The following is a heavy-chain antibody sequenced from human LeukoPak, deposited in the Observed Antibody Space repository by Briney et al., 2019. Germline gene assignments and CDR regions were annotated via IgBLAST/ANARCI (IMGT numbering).Heavy chain of an antibody. V-gene: IGHV4-39*02. D-gene: IGHD6-19*01. CDR1: GGSISSSSYY. J-gene: IGHJ4*02. CDR3: AREPIAVAGTVDY. CDR2: IYYSGST. Sequence: PSETLSLTCTVSGGSISSSSYYWGWIRQPPGKGLEWIGSIYYSGSTYYNPSLKSRVTISVDTSKNQFSLKLSSVTAADTAVYYCAREPIAVAGTVDYWGQGTLVTVPS.